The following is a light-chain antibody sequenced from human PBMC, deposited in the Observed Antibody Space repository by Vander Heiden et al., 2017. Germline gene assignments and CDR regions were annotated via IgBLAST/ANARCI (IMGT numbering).Light chain of an antibody. CDR3: YSYANSLSGSLV. J-gene: IGLJ3*02. V-gene: IGLV1-40*01. Sequence: QSVLTKPPSVSGAPGQRVTISCTGSSSNTGAGYDVHWYQQLPGTAPKLRIFFNSTRPSGVPDRFSCSNSGTSASPAITGLQAEDEADDDCYSYANSLSGSLVFGGGTKLTVL. CDR1: SSNTGAGYD. CDR2: FNS.